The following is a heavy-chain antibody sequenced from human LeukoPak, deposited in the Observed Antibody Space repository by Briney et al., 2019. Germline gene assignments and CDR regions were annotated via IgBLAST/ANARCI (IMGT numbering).Heavy chain of an antibody. Sequence: PSETLSLTCTVSGGSISSYFWSWIRQPPGKGLEWIGYIYYSGNTNYNPSLKSRVTISVDTSKNQFSLKLSSVTAADTAVYYCARAPYGSGFDYWDQGTLVTVSS. D-gene: IGHD3-10*01. CDR3: ARAPYGSGFDY. J-gene: IGHJ4*02. V-gene: IGHV4-59*01. CDR1: GGSISSYF. CDR2: IYYSGNT.